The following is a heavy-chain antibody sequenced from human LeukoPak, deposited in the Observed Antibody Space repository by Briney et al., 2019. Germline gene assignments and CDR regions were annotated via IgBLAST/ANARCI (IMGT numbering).Heavy chain of an antibody. CDR2: INSDGSST. D-gene: IGHD3-22*01. V-gene: IGHV3-74*01. CDR3: ARGPYYDTSGPDY. J-gene: IGHJ4*02. CDR1: GFTFSRYW. Sequence: QPGGSLRLSCAASGFTFSRYWMHWVRQAPGKGLVWVSRINSDGSSTIYADSVKGRFTISRDDAKNTLYLQMNSLRAEDTAAYYCARGPYYDTSGPDYWGQGTLVTVSS.